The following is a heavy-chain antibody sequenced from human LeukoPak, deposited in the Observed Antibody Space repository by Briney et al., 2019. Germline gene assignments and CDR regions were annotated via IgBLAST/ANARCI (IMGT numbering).Heavy chain of an antibody. Sequence: GGSLRLSCAASGFTFSSYEMNWVRQAPGKGLEWVSYISSSGSTIYYADSVKGRFTISRDNAKNSLYLQMNSLRAEDTAVYYCAGVRFGDYYYYMDVWGKGTTVTISS. J-gene: IGHJ6*03. CDR2: ISSSGSTI. V-gene: IGHV3-48*03. CDR3: AGVRFGDYYYYMDV. CDR1: GFTFSSYE. D-gene: IGHD3-10*01.